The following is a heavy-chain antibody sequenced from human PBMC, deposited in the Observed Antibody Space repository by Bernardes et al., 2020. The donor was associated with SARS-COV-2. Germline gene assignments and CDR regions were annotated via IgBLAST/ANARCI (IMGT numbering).Heavy chain of an antibody. CDR3: ARGTWIELWLGGTWFDP. J-gene: IGHJ5*02. V-gene: IGHV4-31*03. CDR2: IYYSGST. CDR1: GDSIRSGGYY. Sequence: SETLSLTCSVSGDSIRSGGYYWSWIRQHPGKGLEWIGYIYYSGSTHYNPSLESRLTITVDTSKNQFSLKLSSVTAAETAIYYCARGTWIELWLGGTWFDPWGQGTLVTVSS. D-gene: IGHD3-10*01.